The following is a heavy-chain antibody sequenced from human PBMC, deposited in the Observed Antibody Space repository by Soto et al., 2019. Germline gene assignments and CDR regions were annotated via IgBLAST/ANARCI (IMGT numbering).Heavy chain of an antibody. D-gene: IGHD5-12*01. V-gene: IGHV3-33*01. CDR1: GFTFSIYG. CDR2: IWYDGSNK. J-gene: IGHJ4*02. CDR3: AREAKSMNSGYDSVHY. Sequence: GGSLRLSFAASGFTFSIYGMHWVLQAPGKGLEWVAVIWYDGSNKYYEDSVKGRLTISRDNSKNTLYLKMNRLRAEDTDVYYCAREAKSMNSGYDSVHYWGQGTLVTVSS.